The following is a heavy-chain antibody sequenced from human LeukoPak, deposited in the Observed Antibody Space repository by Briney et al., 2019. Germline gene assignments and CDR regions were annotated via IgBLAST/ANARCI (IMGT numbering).Heavy chain of an antibody. CDR2: IDRGVGST. CDR1: GFTFSSYW. J-gene: IGHJ4*02. D-gene: IGHD5-12*01. CDR3: AKKGQANGYGKPD. Sequence: GGSLRLSCVASGFTFSSYWMSWVRQAPGKGLECVAAIDRGVGSTYYADSAKGRFTISRDNSKNTLYLQMNNLRADDTAVYYCAKKGQANGYGKPDWGQGTLVTVSS. V-gene: IGHV3-23*01.